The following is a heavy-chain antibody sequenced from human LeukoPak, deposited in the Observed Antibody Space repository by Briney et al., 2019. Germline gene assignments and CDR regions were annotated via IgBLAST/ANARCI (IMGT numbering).Heavy chain of an antibody. D-gene: IGHD2-15*01. J-gene: IGHJ6*03. Sequence: ASVKVSCKASGYTFTSYAMNWVRQAPGQGLEWMGWINTNTGNPTYAQGFTGRFVFSLDTSVSTAYLQISSLKAEDTAVYYCARSMVVAASGYYYYMDVWGKGTTVTVSS. CDR1: GYTFTSYA. V-gene: IGHV7-4-1*02. CDR3: ARSMVVAASGYYYYMDV. CDR2: INTNTGNP.